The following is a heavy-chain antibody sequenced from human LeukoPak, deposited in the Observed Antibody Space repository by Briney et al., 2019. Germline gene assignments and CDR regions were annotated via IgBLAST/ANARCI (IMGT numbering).Heavy chain of an antibody. CDR3: AKGGKWDVTPFDY. CDR2: ISYDGSNK. Sequence: PGRSLRLSCAASGFTFSSYAMHWVRQAPGKGLEWVAVISYDGSNKYYADSVKGRFTISRDNSKNTLCLQVNSLRAEDTAVYYCAKGGKWDVTPFDYWGQGTLVTVSS. D-gene: IGHD1-26*01. V-gene: IGHV3-30-3*01. CDR1: GFTFSSYA. J-gene: IGHJ4*02.